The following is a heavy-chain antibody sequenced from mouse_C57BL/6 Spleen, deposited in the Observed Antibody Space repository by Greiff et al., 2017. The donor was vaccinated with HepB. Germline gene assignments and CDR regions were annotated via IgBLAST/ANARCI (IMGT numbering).Heavy chain of an antibody. V-gene: IGHV5-9-1*02. CDR2: ISSGGDYI. CDR3: TRVGSSGYPDY. Sequence: EVQGVESGEGLVKPGGSLKLSCAASGFTFSSYAMSWVRQTPEKRLEWVAYISSGGDYIYYADTVKGRFTISRDNARNTLYLQMSSLKSEDTAMYYCTRVGSSGYPDYWGQGTTLTVSS. J-gene: IGHJ2*01. D-gene: IGHD3-2*02. CDR1: GFTFSSYA.